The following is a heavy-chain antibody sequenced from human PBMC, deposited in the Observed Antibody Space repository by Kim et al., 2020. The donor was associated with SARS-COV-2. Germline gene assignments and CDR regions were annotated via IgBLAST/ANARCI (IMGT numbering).Heavy chain of an antibody. V-gene: IGHV3-73*01. CDR3: LAAASKGNWFDP. Sequence: TVYAASVTGRLTISRDDSKSTAYLQLSRLTAEDTAMYYCLAAASKGNWFDPWGQGTLVIVSS. CDR2: T. D-gene: IGHD6-13*01. J-gene: IGHJ5*02.